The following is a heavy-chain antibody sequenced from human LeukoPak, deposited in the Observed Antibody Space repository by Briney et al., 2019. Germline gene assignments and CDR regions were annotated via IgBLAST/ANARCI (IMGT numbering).Heavy chain of an antibody. CDR3: AKVKGDAGVD. V-gene: IGHV3-30*02. CDR1: GFIFKSYG. J-gene: IGHJ4*02. D-gene: IGHD3-16*01. CDR2: IRYDGDNKYGRNQ. Sequence: GGSLRLSCAASGFIFKSYGMHWVRQAPGQGLQWVAFIRYDGDNKYGRNQYYSDSVKGRFTISRDNSKNTVFLHMNSLRAEDTAVYYCAKVKGDAGVDWGQGTLVTVSS.